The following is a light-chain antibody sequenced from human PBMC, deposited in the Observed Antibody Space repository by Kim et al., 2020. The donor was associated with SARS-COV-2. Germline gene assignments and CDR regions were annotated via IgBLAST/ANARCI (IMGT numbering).Light chain of an antibody. J-gene: IGLJ2*01. Sequence: RVPNACSGSASNIGSNTVTLYQPLPGPAHKLLLCSNKQRPSGLPDRCSGSKSGTSASLAISGLQSEDETVYYCAAWDDSLNGSVVFGGGTQLSVL. CDR1: ASNIGSNT. CDR2: SNK. CDR3: AAWDDSLNGSVV. V-gene: IGLV1-44*01.